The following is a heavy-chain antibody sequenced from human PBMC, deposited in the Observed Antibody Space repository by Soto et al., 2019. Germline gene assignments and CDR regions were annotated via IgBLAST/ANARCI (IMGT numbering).Heavy chain of an antibody. CDR2: ISWNSGSI. D-gene: IGHD2-2*01. CDR1: GFTFDDYA. J-gene: IGHJ6*02. CDR3: AKDLGYCSSTSCLSYYYGMDV. V-gene: IGHV3-9*01. Sequence: PGGSLRLSCAASGFTFDDYAMHWVRQAPGKGLEWVSGISWNSGSIGYADSVKGRFTISRDNAKNSLYLQMNSLRAEDTALYYCAKDLGYCSSTSCLSYYYGMDVWGQGTTVTVSS.